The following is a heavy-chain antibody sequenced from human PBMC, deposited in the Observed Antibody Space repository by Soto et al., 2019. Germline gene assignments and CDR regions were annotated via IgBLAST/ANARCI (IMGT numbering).Heavy chain of an antibody. CDR3: ARDLSSGYDGKNYYYYYMDV. D-gene: IGHD5-12*01. CDR1: GFTFSSYA. Sequence: GGSLRLSCAASGFTFSSYAMHWVRQAPGKGLEYVSAISSNGGSTYYANSVKGRFTISRDNSKNTLYLQMGSLRAEDMAVYYCARDLSSGYDGKNYYYYYMDVWGKGTTVTVSS. V-gene: IGHV3-64*01. J-gene: IGHJ6*03. CDR2: ISSNGGST.